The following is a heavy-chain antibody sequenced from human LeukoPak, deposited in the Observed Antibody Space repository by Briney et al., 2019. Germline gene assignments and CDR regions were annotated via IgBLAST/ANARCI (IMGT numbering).Heavy chain of an antibody. CDR3: ARVMMLVVDY. V-gene: IGHV4-34*01. D-gene: IGHD2-15*01. CDR2: INHSGST. J-gene: IGHJ4*02. CDR1: GGSFSGYY. Sequence: PSETLSLTCAVYGGSFSGYYWSWIRQPPGQGLEWIGEINHSGSTNYNPSLKSRVTISVDTSKNQFSLKLSSVTAADTAVYYCARVMMLVVDYWGQGTLVTVSS.